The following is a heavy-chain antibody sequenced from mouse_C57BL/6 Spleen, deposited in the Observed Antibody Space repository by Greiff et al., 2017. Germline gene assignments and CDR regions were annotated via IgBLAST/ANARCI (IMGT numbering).Heavy chain of an antibody. CDR2: IDPENGDT. CDR3: TTDYSNYAGFAY. J-gene: IGHJ3*01. Sequence: EVQGVESGAELVRPGASVKLSCTASGFNIKDDYMHWVKQRPEQGLEWIGWIDPENGDTEYASKFQGKATITADTSSNTAYLQLSSLTSEDTAVYYCTTDYSNYAGFAYWGQGTLVTVSA. CDR1: GFNIKDDY. D-gene: IGHD2-5*01. V-gene: IGHV14-4*01.